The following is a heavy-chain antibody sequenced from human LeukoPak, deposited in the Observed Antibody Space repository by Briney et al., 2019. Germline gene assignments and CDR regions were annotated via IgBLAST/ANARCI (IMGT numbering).Heavy chain of an antibody. CDR1: GFTFSSYA. CDR2: ISGSGGST. D-gene: IGHD3-22*01. J-gene: IGHJ4*02. CDR3: AKVPPYDSSGYYYEYYFDY. V-gene: IGHV3-23*01. Sequence: RGSLRLSCAASGFTFSSYAMSWVRQAPGKGLEWVSAISGSGGSTYYADSVKGRFTISRDNSKNTLYLQMNSLRAEDTAVYYCAKVPPYDSSGYYYEYYFDYWGQGTLVTVSS.